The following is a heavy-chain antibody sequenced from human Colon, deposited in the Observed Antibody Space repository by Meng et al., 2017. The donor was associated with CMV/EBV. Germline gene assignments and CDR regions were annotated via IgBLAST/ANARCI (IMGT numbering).Heavy chain of an antibody. Sequence: GSLRLSCTVSDYSISNDDYWGWVRQPPGKGLEWIGSIYYGGTTSYNPSLRSRVTLSVDTSKNQFSLRVNSVTAADTAIYYCARWGGRWVDPAGFDYWGQGTLVTVSS. CDR3: ARWGGRWVDPAGFDY. CDR1: DYSISNDDY. CDR2: IYYGGTT. V-gene: IGHV4-38-2*02. J-gene: IGHJ4*02. D-gene: IGHD3-16*01.